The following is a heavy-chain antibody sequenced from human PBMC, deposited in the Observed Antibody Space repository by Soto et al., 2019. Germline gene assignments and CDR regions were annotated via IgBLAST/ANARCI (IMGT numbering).Heavy chain of an antibody. J-gene: IGHJ3*02. Sequence: EVQLVESGGSLVQPGGSLRLSCAASGFTFSSYWMHWVRQAPGKGLLWVSRINSDGSSTTYADSVKGRFTISRDNAKNTLYLQMNGLRVEDTAVYHCAKADYRARGAFDIWGQGTMVTVPS. CDR1: GFTFSSYW. CDR3: AKADYRARGAFDI. CDR2: INSDGSST. D-gene: IGHD4-4*01. V-gene: IGHV3-74*01.